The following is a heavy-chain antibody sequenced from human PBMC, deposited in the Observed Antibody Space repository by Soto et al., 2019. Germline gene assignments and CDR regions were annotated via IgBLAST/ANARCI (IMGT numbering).Heavy chain of an antibody. CDR3: AIEIQVFGVIMDFYMDV. Sequence: GGSLRLACAASGFTFSNYNMNWVRQAPGKGLEWVSSISSSSSYIYYADSVKGRFTISRDNADNSLYLQMNSLRAEDTAVYYCAIEIQVFGVIMDFYMDVWGRGTTVTVSS. D-gene: IGHD3-3*01. J-gene: IGHJ6*03. CDR1: GFTFSNYN. V-gene: IGHV3-21*01. CDR2: ISSSSSYI.